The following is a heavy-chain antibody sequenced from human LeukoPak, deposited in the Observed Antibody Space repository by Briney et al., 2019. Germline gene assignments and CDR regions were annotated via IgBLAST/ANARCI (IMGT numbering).Heavy chain of an antibody. J-gene: IGHJ2*01. CDR1: GGSMRAYY. Sequence: PSETLSLTCTVSGGSMRAYYWSWIRQPPGKGLEWIGYIDYSGSTSYNPPLKSRVTISGDTSKNQFSLYLSSVTAAATALYYCARRDYDRYFDLWGRGTLVTVPS. CDR2: IDYSGST. CDR3: ARRDYDRYFDL. D-gene: IGHD4-17*01. V-gene: IGHV4-59*08.